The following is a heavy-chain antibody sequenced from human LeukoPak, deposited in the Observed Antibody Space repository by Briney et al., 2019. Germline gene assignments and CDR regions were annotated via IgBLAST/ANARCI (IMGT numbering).Heavy chain of an antibody. CDR2: ISGSGAHT. Sequence: GGSLRLSSIASGFTFSGDAMNWIRQVPGKGLEWVSAISGSGAHTFYADSVKGRFTVSRDNFNDTLYLQMNSLRVEDTAIYYCARDWFNDYWGQGTLVTVSS. V-gene: IGHV3-23*01. CDR3: ARDWFNDY. CDR1: GFTFSGDA. D-gene: IGHD3-9*01. J-gene: IGHJ4*02.